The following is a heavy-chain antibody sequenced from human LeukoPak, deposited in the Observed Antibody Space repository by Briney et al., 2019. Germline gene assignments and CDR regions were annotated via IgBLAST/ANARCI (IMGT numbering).Heavy chain of an antibody. J-gene: IGHJ6*02. V-gene: IGHV3-7*01. CDR1: GFTFSRFW. D-gene: IGHD2-2*03. CDR3: ARVSGYCSSTSCPIQYYYGMDV. Sequence: GGSLRLSCAXSGFTFSRFWMTWVRQAPGKGLEWVANINQDGSEKYYVDSVKGRFTISRDNAKNSLYLQMNSLRAEDTAVYYCARVSGYCSSTSCPIQYYYGMDVWGQGTTVTVSS. CDR2: INQDGSEK.